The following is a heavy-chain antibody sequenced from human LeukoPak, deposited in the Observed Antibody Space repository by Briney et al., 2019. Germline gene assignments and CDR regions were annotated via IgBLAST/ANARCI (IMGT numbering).Heavy chain of an antibody. CDR3: ARDLDFDY. CDR2: IYTTGST. V-gene: IGHV4-4*07. J-gene: IGHJ4*02. Sequence: PSETLSLTCTVSGVSDASFSSYYWNWIRQPAGKGLEWIGCIYTTGSTNYNPSFKSRVTLSVDRSRKQFSLKLTSVTAADTAVYYCARDLDFDYWGQGTLVTVSS. CDR1: GVSDASFSSYY. D-gene: IGHD3-16*01.